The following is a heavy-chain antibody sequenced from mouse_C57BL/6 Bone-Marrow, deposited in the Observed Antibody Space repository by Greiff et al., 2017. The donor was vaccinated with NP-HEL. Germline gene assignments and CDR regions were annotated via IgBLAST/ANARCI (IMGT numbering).Heavy chain of an antibody. Sequence: VQVVESGPGLVAPSQSLSITCTVSGFSLTSYAISWVRQPPGKGLEWLGVIWTGGGTNYNSALKSRLSISKDNSKSQVFLKMNSLQTDDTARYYCARSGYGSSYWYFDVWGTGTTVTVSS. CDR3: ARSGYGSSYWYFDV. J-gene: IGHJ1*03. CDR1: GFSLTSYA. CDR2: IWTGGGT. D-gene: IGHD1-1*01. V-gene: IGHV2-9-1*01.